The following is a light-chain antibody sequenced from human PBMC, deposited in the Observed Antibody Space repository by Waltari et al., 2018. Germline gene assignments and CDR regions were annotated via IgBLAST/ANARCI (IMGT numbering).Light chain of an antibody. V-gene: IGLV1-40*01. J-gene: IGLJ3*02. CDR3: QSYDTSLSVV. CDR1: GSNIVAGYD. CDR2: GST. Sequence: QSVLTQPPSVSGAPGQRVTISCTGSGSNIVAGYDFHWYQQFPRAAPRLLIYGSTTRPLGVPDRFFGSTSGTSASLAIIGLQAEDEADYYCQSYDTSLSVVFGGGTKVTVL.